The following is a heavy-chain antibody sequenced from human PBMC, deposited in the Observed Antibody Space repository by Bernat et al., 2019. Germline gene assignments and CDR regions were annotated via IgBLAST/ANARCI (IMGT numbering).Heavy chain of an antibody. J-gene: IGHJ5*02. CDR2: ISWNSGSI. V-gene: IGHV3-9*01. D-gene: IGHD3-22*01. Sequence: EVQLVESGGGLVQPGRSLRLSCAASGFTFDDYAMHWVRQAPGKGLEWVSGISWNSGSIGYADSVKGRFTISRDNAKNSLYLQMNSLRAEDTALYYCAKDTGPYYYVSSGDNWFDPWGQGTLVTVS. CDR3: AKDTGPYYYVSSGDNWFDP. CDR1: GFTFDDYA.